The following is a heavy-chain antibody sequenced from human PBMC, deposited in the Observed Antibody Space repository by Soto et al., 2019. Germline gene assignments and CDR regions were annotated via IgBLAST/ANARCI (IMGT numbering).Heavy chain of an antibody. J-gene: IGHJ5*02. CDR1: GYTFTSYA. CDR2: INAGNGNT. V-gene: IGHV1-3*01. Sequence: GASVKVSCKASGYTFTSYAMHWVRQAPGQRLEWMGWINAGNGNTKYSQKFQGRVTITRDTSASPAYMELSSLRSEDTAVYYCARGGGWYVWFDPWGQGTLVTVSS. CDR3: ARGGGWYVWFDP. D-gene: IGHD6-19*01.